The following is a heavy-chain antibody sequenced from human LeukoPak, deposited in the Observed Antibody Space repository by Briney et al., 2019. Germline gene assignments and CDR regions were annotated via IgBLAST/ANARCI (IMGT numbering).Heavy chain of an antibody. CDR1: GGSISSGSYY. V-gene: IGHV4-61*02. Sequence: SETLSLTCTVSGGSISSGSYYWSWIRQPAGKGLEWIGRIYTSGSTNYNPSLKSRVTISVDTSKNQFSLKLSSVTAADTVVYYCAGDRGGLVYWGQGTLVTVSS. CDR2: IYTSGST. CDR3: AGDRGGLVY. J-gene: IGHJ4*02. D-gene: IGHD6-19*01.